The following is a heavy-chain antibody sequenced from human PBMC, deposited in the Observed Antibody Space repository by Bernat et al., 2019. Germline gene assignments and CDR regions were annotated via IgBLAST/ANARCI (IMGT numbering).Heavy chain of an antibody. J-gene: IGHJ3*02. CDR3: ARSPLRIAARPGYAFDI. CDR1: GFTFSSYG. Sequence: QVQLVESGGGVVQPGRSLRLSCAASGFTFSSYGMHWVRQAPGKGLEWVAVIWYDGSNKYYADSVKGRFTISRDNSKNTLYLQMNSLRAEDTAVYYCARSPLRIAARPGYAFDIWAKGQWSPSLQ. D-gene: IGHD6-6*01. CDR2: IWYDGSNK. V-gene: IGHV3-33*01.